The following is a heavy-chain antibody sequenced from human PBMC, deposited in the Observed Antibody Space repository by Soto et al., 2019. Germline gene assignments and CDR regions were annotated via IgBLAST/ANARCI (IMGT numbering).Heavy chain of an antibody. D-gene: IGHD3-10*01. CDR1: GFPFTGYA. Sequence: EVQLLESGGGLVQPGGSLRLSCAASGFPFTGYAMSWVRQAPGKGPEWVSAISGHGDATFYADSVKGRFTISRDNSKNTLYLHMNSLRAEDTALYYCANSRVSMVRGLIIIPNYWGQGTLVTVSS. V-gene: IGHV3-23*01. CDR2: ISGHGDAT. CDR3: ANSRVSMVRGLIIIPNY. J-gene: IGHJ4*02.